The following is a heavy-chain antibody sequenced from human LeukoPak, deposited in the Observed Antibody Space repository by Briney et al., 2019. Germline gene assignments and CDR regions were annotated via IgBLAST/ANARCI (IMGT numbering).Heavy chain of an antibody. J-gene: IGHJ6*02. Sequence: PGGSLRLSCAASGLTVSSNYMSWVRQAPGKGLEWGSVISSGAGTYYADSVKGRFTISRDNSKNTLHLQMNSLRAEDTAVYYCTRVSQYSGYDLDVWGQGTTVTVSS. D-gene: IGHD5-12*01. V-gene: IGHV3-66*01. CDR1: GLTVSSNY. CDR2: ISSGAGT. CDR3: TRVSQYSGYDLDV.